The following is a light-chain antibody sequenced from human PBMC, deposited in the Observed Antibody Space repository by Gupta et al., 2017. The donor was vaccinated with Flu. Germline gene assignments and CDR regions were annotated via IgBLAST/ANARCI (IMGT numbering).Light chain of an antibody. V-gene: IGLV1-44*01. CDR3: AAWDASMNGWV. J-gene: IGLJ3*02. CDR2: SNN. Sequence: QSVLTQPPSASGTPGQGVSISCSGSTSTIGVNTVHSYQQRPATAPRLLIYSNNLRHAAVPERFFAAKSGTSAALTTSGFQAGEEAGYHCAAWDASMNGWVFGGGTKVTVL. CDR1: TSTIGVNT.